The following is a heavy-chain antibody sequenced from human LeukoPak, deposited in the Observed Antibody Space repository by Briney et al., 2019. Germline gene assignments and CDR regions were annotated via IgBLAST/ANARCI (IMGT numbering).Heavy chain of an antibody. CDR1: GFTLSGFT. Sequence: GGSLRLSCAASGFTLSGFTMLWVRQASGKGLVWVGRIRSRAHSSATAYAASVKGRFTISRDDSKNTAYLQMNSLETEDTAVYYCTSGITSWGQGTLVTVSS. CDR3: TSGITS. V-gene: IGHV3-73*01. CDR2: IRSRAHSSAT. D-gene: IGHD3-3*01. J-gene: IGHJ5*02.